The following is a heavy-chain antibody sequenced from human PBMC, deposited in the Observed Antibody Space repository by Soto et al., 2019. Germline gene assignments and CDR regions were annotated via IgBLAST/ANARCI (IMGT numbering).Heavy chain of an antibody. J-gene: IGHJ6*02. Sequence: QTGGSLRLSCAASGFTFSGSAMHWVRQASGKGLEWVGRIRSKANSYATAYAASVKGRFTISRDDSKNTAYLQMNSLKTEDTAVYYCTRPGVLPGGMDVWGQGTTVTVSS. CDR1: GFTFSGSA. CDR2: IRSKANSYAT. V-gene: IGHV3-73*01. D-gene: IGHD2-15*01. CDR3: TRPGVLPGGMDV.